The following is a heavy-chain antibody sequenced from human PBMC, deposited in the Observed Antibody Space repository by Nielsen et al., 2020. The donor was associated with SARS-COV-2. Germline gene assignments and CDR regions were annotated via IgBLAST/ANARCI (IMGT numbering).Heavy chain of an antibody. D-gene: IGHD3-22*01. CDR3: ARDHYDSSGESFDY. V-gene: IGHV4-34*01. Sequence: SETLSLTCTVSGGSISSYYWSWIRQPPGKGLEWIGEINHSGSTNYNPSLKSRVTISVDTSKNQFSLKLSPVTAADTAVYYCARDHYDSSGESFDYWGQGTLVTVSS. CDR2: INHSGST. J-gene: IGHJ4*02. CDR1: GGSISSYY.